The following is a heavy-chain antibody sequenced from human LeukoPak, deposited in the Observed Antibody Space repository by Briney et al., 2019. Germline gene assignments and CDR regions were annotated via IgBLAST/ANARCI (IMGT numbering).Heavy chain of an antibody. J-gene: IGHJ5*02. V-gene: IGHV4-34*01. Sequence: SETLSLTCAVYGGSFSGYYWSWIRQPPGKGLEWIGEINHSGSTNYNPSLKSRVTISVDTSKNQFSLKLSSVTAADTAVYYCARGYRNYYGSGSYQNNWFDPWGQGTLVTVSS. D-gene: IGHD3-10*01. CDR1: GGSFSGYY. CDR2: INHSGST. CDR3: ARGYRNYYGSGSYQNNWFDP.